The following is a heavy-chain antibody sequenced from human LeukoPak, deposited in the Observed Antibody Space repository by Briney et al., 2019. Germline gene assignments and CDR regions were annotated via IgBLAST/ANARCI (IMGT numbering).Heavy chain of an antibody. CDR1: GLTVSRNY. Sequence: GGSLRLSCAASGLTVSRNYMSWVRQAPGKGLEWVSVIYSGGSTYYADSVKGRFTISRDNSKNTLYLQMNNLRAEDTAVYYCARFNYGDYEGYYFEYWGQGTLVTVSS. J-gene: IGHJ4*02. CDR2: IYSGGST. CDR3: ARFNYGDYEGYYFEY. D-gene: IGHD4-17*01. V-gene: IGHV3-53*01.